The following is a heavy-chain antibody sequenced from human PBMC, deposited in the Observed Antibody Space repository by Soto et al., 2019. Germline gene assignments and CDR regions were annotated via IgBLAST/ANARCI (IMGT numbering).Heavy chain of an antibody. V-gene: IGHV1-69*02. CDR3: ARGIVVVPAARNNWFDP. J-gene: IGHJ5*02. CDR2: IIPILGIA. Sequence: QVQLVQSGAEVKKPGSSVKVSCKASGGTFSSYTISWVRQAPGQGLEWMGRIIPILGIANYAQKFQGRVTITADKSTSTAYMERSSLRSEDTAVYYSARGIVVVPAARNNWFDPWGQGTLVTVSS. CDR1: GGTFSSYT. D-gene: IGHD2-2*01.